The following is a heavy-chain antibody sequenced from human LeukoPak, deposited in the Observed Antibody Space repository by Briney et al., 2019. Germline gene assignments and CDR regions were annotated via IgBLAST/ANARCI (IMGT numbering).Heavy chain of an antibody. V-gene: IGHV3-66*04. Sequence: QSGGSLRLSCAASGFTVSTNYMSWVRQAPGKGLEWVSVISSDGDTYYADSVKGRFTISSDNSKNTVYFQMNSLRAEDTAVYYCARHAGGSGSWGQGTLVTVSS. D-gene: IGHD3-10*01. J-gene: IGHJ4*02. CDR2: ISSDGDT. CDR3: ARHAGGSGS. CDR1: GFTVSTNY.